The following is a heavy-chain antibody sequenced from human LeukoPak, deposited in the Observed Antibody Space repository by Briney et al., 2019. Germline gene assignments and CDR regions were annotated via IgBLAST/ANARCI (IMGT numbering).Heavy chain of an antibody. V-gene: IGHV4-34*01. CDR3: ARGLMGYDSSGYYWGYYYYYYMDV. CDR1: GGSFSGYY. Sequence: PSETLSLTYALYGGSFSGYYWRWLRHPPGKGREWIGEINHSGSTNYNPPLKSRVTIRVDTPKNQFSLKLSSVPAADTPVFYCARGLMGYDSSGYYWGYYYYYYMDVWSKGTTVTVSS. CDR2: INHSGST. J-gene: IGHJ6*03. D-gene: IGHD3-22*01.